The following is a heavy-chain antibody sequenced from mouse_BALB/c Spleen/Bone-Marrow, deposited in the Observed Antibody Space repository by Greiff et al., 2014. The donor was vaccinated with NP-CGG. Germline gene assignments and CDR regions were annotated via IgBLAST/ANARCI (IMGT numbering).Heavy chain of an antibody. CDR2: ILPGSGST. CDR1: GYTFSTYW. V-gene: IGHV1-9*01. J-gene: IGHJ2*01. D-gene: IGHD2-3*01. CDR3: ARRLLYYFDY. Sequence: QVQLQQSGAELMKPGASVKISCKATGYTFSTYWIEWVKQRPGHGLEWIGEILPGSGSTNYNEKFKGKATFTADTSSNTAYMQPSSLTSEDSAVYYCARRLLYYFDYWGQGTTLTVPS.